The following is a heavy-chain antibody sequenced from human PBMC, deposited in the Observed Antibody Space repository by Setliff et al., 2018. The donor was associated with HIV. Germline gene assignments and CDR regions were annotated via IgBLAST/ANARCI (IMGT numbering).Heavy chain of an antibody. CDR3: ARGPYYYNSSGQISAEYFQH. D-gene: IGHD3-22*01. V-gene: IGHV4-59*08. J-gene: IGHJ1*01. CDR2: VSYSGST. CDR1: GGSISSHF. Sequence: SETLSLTCTVSGGSISSHFWSWIRQPPGKGLEWIGTVSYSGSTNYNPSLKSRVTISVDTPKNQFSLKLSSVTAADTAVYYCARGPYYYNSSGQISAEYFQHWGQGTLVTVSS.